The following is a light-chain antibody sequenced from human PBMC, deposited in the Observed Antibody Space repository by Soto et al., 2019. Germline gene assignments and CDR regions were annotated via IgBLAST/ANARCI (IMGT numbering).Light chain of an antibody. Sequence: QSALTQPASVSGSPGQSITLSCAGTTNDIGSYNYVSWFQQHPGEAPKLIIFEVTHRPSGVSPRFSGSRSGNTASLTLSGLQAEDEAVYHCSSYAGTDRTLVFFGGGTKLTVL. CDR3: SSYAGTDRTLVF. CDR1: TNDIGSYNY. V-gene: IGLV2-14*01. CDR2: EVT. J-gene: IGLJ2*01.